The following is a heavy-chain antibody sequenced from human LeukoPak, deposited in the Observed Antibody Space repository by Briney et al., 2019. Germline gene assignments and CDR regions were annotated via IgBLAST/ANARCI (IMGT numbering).Heavy chain of an antibody. D-gene: IGHD3-3*01. V-gene: IGHV4-61*09. J-gene: IGHJ4*02. CDR1: GGSISSGNYY. CDR2: IYTSGST. CDR3: AREAYDSL. Sequence: SETLSLTCTVSGGSISSGNYYWSWIRQPAGKGLEWIGHIYTSGSTNYNPSLKSRVTISVDTSKNQFSLKLSSLTAADTAVYYCAREAYDSLWGQGTLVTVSS.